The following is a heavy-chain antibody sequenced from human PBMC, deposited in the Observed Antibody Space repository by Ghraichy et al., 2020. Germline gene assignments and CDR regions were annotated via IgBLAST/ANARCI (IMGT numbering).Heavy chain of an antibody. D-gene: IGHD6-6*01. J-gene: IGHJ6*02. CDR2: IKQDGSEK. CDR1: GFTFSSYW. V-gene: IGHV3-7*03. CDR3: ARITSSSSYYYYYGMDV. Sequence: GGSLRLSCAASGFTFSSYWMSWVRQAPGKGLEWVANIKQDGSEKYYVDSVKGRFTISRDNAKNSLYLQMNSLRAEDTAVYYCARITSSSSYYYYYGMDVWGQGTTVTVSS.